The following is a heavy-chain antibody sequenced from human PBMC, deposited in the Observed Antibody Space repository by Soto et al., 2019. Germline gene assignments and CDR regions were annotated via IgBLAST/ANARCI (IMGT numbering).Heavy chain of an antibody. J-gene: IGHJ4*02. CDR3: ARGRAVAV. Sequence: EVQLVESGGGLVQPGGSLRLSCVASGFTFSNYCMTWIRQPPGKGLEWVANIKEDGSERYYVDSVRGRFTISRDNAKNSLSLEMNSLRAEDTGIYYCARGRAVAVWGQGTLVIVSS. CDR1: GFTFSNYC. D-gene: IGHD6-19*01. V-gene: IGHV3-7*02. CDR2: IKEDGSER.